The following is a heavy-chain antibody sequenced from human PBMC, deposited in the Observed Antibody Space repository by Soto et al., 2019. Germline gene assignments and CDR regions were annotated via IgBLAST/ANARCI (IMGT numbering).Heavy chain of an antibody. CDR3: ARAHGDFDY. Sequence: PGGSLRLSCLASGFTFSDYEMNWVRQAPGKGLEWVSYISNTGFTIYYADSVRGRFAISRDNAKNSLYLQMNSLGAGDTAVYYCARAHGDFDYWGKGTPVTVSS. CDR2: ISNTGFTI. CDR1: GFTFSDYE. D-gene: IGHD4-17*01. J-gene: IGHJ4*02. V-gene: IGHV3-48*03.